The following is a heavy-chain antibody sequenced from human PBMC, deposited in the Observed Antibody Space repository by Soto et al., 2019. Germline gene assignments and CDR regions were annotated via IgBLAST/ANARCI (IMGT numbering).Heavy chain of an antibody. J-gene: IGHJ5*02. Sequence: SETLSLTCTVSGGSISSYYWSWIRQPPGKGLEWIGYIYYSGSTNYNPSLKSRVTISVDTSKNQFSLKLSSVTAADTAVYYCGRGKGPLYGDWFEPWGQGTLVTVSS. D-gene: IGHD4-17*01. CDR2: IYYSGST. CDR3: GRGKGPLYGDWFEP. V-gene: IGHV4-59*01. CDR1: GGSISSYY.